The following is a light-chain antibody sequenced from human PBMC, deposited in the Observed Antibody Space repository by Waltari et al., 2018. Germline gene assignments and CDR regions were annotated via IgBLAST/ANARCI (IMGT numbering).Light chain of an antibody. CDR2: EVS. CDR3: SSYAGNNNYV. CDR1: SSDVGGHNY. V-gene: IGLV2-8*01. Sequence: QSALTQPPSASGSPGQSVTISRTATSSDVGGHNYVSWYQQHPGKAPKRMIYEVSKRPSGVPDRFSGSKSGNTASLTVSGLQAEDEADYYCSSYAGNNNYVFGTGTKVTVL. J-gene: IGLJ1*01.